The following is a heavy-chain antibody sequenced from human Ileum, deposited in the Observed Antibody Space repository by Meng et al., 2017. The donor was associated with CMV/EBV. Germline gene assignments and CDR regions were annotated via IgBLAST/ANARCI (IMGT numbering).Heavy chain of an antibody. V-gene: IGHV4-4*02. CDR1: GASFSSSRW. CDR3: ARNGYYSLDY. Sequence: LTFTVSGASFSSSRWWSWVRQPPGKGLEWIGEIYHSGTTTYNPSLKSRVTISPDESKNEFSLKLTSVTAADTAVYYCARNGYYSLDYWSQGTLVTVSS. J-gene: IGHJ4*02. CDR2: IYHSGTT. D-gene: IGHD3-22*01.